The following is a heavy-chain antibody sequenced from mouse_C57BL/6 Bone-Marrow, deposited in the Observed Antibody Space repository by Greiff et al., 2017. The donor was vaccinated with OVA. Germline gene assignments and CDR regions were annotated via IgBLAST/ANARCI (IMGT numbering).Heavy chain of an antibody. CDR3: ARDGNWDWYFDV. V-gene: IGHV1-55*01. CDR2: IYPGSGST. D-gene: IGHD4-1*01. J-gene: IGHJ1*03. CDR1: GYTSTSYW. Sequence: VQLQQPGAELVKPGASVKMSCKASGYTSTSYWITWVKQRPGQGLEWIGDIYPGSGSTNYNEKFKSKATLTVDTSSSTAYMQLSSLTSEDSAVYYCARDGNWDWYFDVWGTGTTVTVSS.